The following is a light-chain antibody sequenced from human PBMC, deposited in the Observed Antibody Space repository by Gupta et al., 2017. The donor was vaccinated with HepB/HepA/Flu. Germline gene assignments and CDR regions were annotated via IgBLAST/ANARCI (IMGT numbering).Light chain of an antibody. Sequence: DIQMTQSPSSLSASVGDRVTITCRASQSISSHLNWYQQTPGKAPKVLIYDASTLQSGVPSRFSGRGSGTDFTLTISSLHPEDFASYYCQQNYDSGHTFGLGTKMEIK. CDR3: QQNYDSGHT. CDR2: DAS. J-gene: IGKJ2*01. CDR1: QSISSH. V-gene: IGKV1-39*01.